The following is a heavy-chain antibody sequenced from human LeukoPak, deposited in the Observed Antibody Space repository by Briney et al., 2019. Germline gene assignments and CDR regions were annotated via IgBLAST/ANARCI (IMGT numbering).Heavy chain of an antibody. CDR1: GYSFTSYW. Sequence: GESLNIACKGSGYSFTSYWIGWVRQMPGKGLEWMGIIYPGDSDTRYSPSFQGQATISADKSISTAYLQWSSLKASDTAMYYCARHTDCYDNIDYWGQGTLVTVSS. J-gene: IGHJ4*02. CDR2: IYPGDSDT. CDR3: ARHTDCYDNIDY. V-gene: IGHV5-51*01. D-gene: IGHD3-22*01.